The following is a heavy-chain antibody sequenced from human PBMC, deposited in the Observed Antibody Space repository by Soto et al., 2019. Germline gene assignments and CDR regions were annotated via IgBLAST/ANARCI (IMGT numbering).Heavy chain of an antibody. D-gene: IGHD3-3*01. V-gene: IGHV4-59*08. CDR1: GGSISSYY. CDR3: ARHSLRFLEWSHRLADHYFDY. Sequence: PSETLSLTCTVSGGSISSYYWSWIRQPPGKGLEWIGYIYYSGSTNYNPSLKSRVTISVDTSKNQFSLKLSSVTAADTAVYYCARHSLRFLEWSHRLADHYFDYWGQGTLVTVSS. J-gene: IGHJ4*02. CDR2: IYYSGST.